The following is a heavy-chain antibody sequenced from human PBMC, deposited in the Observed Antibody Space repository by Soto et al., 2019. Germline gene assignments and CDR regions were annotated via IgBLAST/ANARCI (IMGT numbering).Heavy chain of an antibody. CDR2: ISGSGGST. V-gene: IGHV3-23*01. CDR3: AKASLYSSSSRIGDYYYGMDV. Sequence: GGSLRLSCAASGLSFSSYAMSWFRQAPGKGLEWVSAISGSGGSTYYADSVKGRFTTSRDNSKNTLYLQMNSLRAEDTAVYYCAKASLYSSSSRIGDYYYGMDVCGQGTTVTGSS. J-gene: IGHJ6*01. CDR1: GLSFSSYA. D-gene: IGHD6-6*01.